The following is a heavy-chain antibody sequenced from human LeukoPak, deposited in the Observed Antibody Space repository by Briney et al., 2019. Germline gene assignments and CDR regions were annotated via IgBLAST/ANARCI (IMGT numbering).Heavy chain of an antibody. CDR3: ARDPYSSGWYKDAFDI. V-gene: IGHV3-53*01. Sequence: GRSLRLSCAPSGFSVGDKYMAWVRQAPGKGLEWVSVIYSGTTTYYADSVKGRFTISRDNAQNSLFLQLNSLRAEDTAVYYCARDPYSSGWYKDAFDIWGQGTMVTVSS. CDR1: GFSVGDKY. CDR2: IYSGTTT. D-gene: IGHD6-19*01. J-gene: IGHJ3*02.